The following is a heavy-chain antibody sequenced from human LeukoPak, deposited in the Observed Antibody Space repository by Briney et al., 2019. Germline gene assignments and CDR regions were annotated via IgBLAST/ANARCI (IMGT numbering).Heavy chain of an antibody. Sequence: SETLSLTCTVSGGSISSYYWSWIRQPPGKRLEWIGEINHSGSTNYNPSLKSRVTISVDTSKNQFSLKLSTVTAADTPVYYCARGYVDTDMVTWVYYYYYGMDVWGQGTTVTVSS. CDR1: GGSISSYY. D-gene: IGHD5-18*01. V-gene: IGHV4-34*01. CDR3: ARGYVDTDMVTWVYYYYYGMDV. CDR2: INHSGST. J-gene: IGHJ6*02.